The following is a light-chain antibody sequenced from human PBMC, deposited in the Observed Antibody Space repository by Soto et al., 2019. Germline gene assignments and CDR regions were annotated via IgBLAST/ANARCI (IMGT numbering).Light chain of an antibody. CDR2: GAS. Sequence: EIVMTQSPATLSMSPGERATLSCRASQSISSNLAWYQQKPGQAPRLLIYGASNRATGIPARFSGGGSVTEFTLTISSLQSEDFAVYYCQQYDNWPPTYTFGQGTKLEIK. CDR1: QSISSN. J-gene: IGKJ2*01. CDR3: QQYDNWPPTYT. V-gene: IGKV3-15*01.